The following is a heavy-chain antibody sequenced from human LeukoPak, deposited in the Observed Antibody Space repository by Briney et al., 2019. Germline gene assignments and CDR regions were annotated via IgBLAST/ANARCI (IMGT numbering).Heavy chain of an antibody. D-gene: IGHD6-19*01. V-gene: IGHV5-51*01. CDR1: GFSLTSYW. CDR3: ASRDKAVAGTGHYYGMDV. J-gene: IGHJ6*02. Sequence: GESLKLSCNGSGFSLTSYWMGWVRQLTRKGLEWMGIIYPGDYDTRYSPTFQGQVTISADKSISTASLQWSSLKASDTAMYYCASRDKAVAGTGHYYGMDVWGQGTTVTVSS. CDR2: IYPGDYDT.